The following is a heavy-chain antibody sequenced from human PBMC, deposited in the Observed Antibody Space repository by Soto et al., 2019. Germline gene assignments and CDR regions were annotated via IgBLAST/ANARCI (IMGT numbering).Heavy chain of an antibody. CDR2: MYNTGST. CDR3: ARDLWGYCGADCYPLDV. CDR1: SGSISTDS. V-gene: IGHV4-59*01. Sequence: SETLSLSCTVSSGSISTDSWSWMRPPPGKGLEWIGYMYNTGSTIYNPSLKSRVTISVDTSKNQFSLKLNSVTAADTAVYYCARDLWGYCGADCYPLDVWGQWTTVTVS. J-gene: IGHJ6*02. D-gene: IGHD2-21*02.